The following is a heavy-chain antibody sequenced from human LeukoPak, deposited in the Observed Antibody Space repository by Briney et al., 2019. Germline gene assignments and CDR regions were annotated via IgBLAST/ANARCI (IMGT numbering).Heavy chain of an antibody. V-gene: IGHV4-39*01. Sequence: SETLSLTCTVSGGSISSGSYYWSWIRQPPGKGLEWIGSIYYSGSTYYNPSLKSRVTISVDTSKNQFSLKLSSVTAADTAVYYCARHPMYSGSYYASVFDYWGQGTLVTVSS. CDR1: GGSISSGSYY. CDR2: IYYSGST. J-gene: IGHJ4*02. CDR3: ARHPMYSGSYYASVFDY. D-gene: IGHD1-26*01.